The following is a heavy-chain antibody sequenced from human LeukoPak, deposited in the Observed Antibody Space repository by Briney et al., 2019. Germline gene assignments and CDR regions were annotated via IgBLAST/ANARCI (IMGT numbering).Heavy chain of an antibody. D-gene: IGHD1-26*01. V-gene: IGHV1-46*02. Sequence: GASVKVSCKASGYSFNKYHMHWVRQAPGQGFDWMGVINPSGEITSYAQKFQGRVTMTRDMSTSTVYMELSSLRSEDTAVYYCARRQSSGSYYAWGQGTLVTVSS. CDR2: INPSGEIT. CDR1: GYSFNKYH. CDR3: ARRQSSGSYYA. J-gene: IGHJ4*02.